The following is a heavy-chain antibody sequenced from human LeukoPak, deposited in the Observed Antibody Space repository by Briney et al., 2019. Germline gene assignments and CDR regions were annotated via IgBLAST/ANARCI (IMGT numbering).Heavy chain of an antibody. D-gene: IGHD2-21*01. CDR3: ATEKGDSPDY. CDR2: ISGSGSNT. V-gene: IGHV3-23*01. CDR1: GFTFSSYA. J-gene: IGHJ4*02. Sequence: GGSLRLSCAASGFTFSSYAMHWVRQAPGKGLEWVSGISGSGSNTYYADTVKGRFTISRDNSKNTLYLQMNSLRAEDTAVYYCATEKGDSPDYWGQGTLVTVSS.